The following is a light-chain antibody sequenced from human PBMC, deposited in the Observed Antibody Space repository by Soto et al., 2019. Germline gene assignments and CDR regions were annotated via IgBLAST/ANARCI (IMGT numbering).Light chain of an antibody. CDR3: SSYTSSSTLVYV. CDR1: SSDVGGYNY. CDR2: DVS. J-gene: IGLJ1*01. V-gene: IGLV2-14*01. Sequence: QSALTQPASVSGSPGQSITISCTGTSSDVGGYNYVSWYQQHPGKAPKLMIYDVSNRPSGVSDRFSGSKSGNTASLTISGLQADDDADYYCSSYTSSSTLVYVFGSGTKVTVL.